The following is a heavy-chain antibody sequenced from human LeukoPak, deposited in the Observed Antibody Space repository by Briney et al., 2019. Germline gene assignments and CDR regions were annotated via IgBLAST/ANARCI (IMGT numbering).Heavy chain of an antibody. D-gene: IGHD3-22*01. J-gene: IGHJ5*01. V-gene: IGHV3-48*03. CDR3: ARDYYYNWFDS. CDR1: GFTFSNFE. Sequence: GGSLRLSCAASGFTFSNFEMNWVRQAPGKGLEWVSYISSSGSTGNYADSVNGRFTISRDNAKNSLYLEINSLRAEDTAVYYCARDYYYNWFDSWGQGTLVTVSS. CDR2: ISSSGSTG.